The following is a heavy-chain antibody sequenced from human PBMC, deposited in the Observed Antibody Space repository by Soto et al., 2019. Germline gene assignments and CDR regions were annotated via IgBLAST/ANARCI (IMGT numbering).Heavy chain of an antibody. CDR1: SGSISSSNW. V-gene: IGHV4-4*02. CDR2: IYHSGST. D-gene: IGHD3-3*01. CDR3: ASRPLDCGVVITGFDP. J-gene: IGHJ5*02. Sequence: QVQLQESGPGLVKPSGTLSLTCAVSSGSISSSNWWSWVRQPPGKGLEWIGEIYHSGSTNYNPSLKSRVTISVAKSKNQFSLKLSSVTAADTAVYYCASRPLDCGVVITGFDPWGQGTLVTVSS.